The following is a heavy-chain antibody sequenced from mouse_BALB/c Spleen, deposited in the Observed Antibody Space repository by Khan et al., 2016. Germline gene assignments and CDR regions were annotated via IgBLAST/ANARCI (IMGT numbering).Heavy chain of an antibody. J-gene: IGHJ3*01. CDR2: ISSKSNNYAT. CDR1: GFTFNTYA. V-gene: IGHV10-1*02. CDR3: VRTVPFAY. Sequence: EVQLVESGGGLVQPKGSLKLSCAASGFTFNTYAMNWVRQAPGKGLEWVARISSKSNNYATYYADSVKARFTISRDDSQSMLYLQMNNLKTEDTAMYYCVRTVPFAYWGQGTLVTVSA.